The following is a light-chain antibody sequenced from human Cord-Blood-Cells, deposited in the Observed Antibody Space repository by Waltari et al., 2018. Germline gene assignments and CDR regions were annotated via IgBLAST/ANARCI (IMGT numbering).Light chain of an antibody. CDR2: EGS. CDR3: CSYAGSSTYV. V-gene: IGLV2-23*01. CDR1: SSDVGGYNL. J-gene: IGLJ1*01. Sequence: QSALTQPASVSGSPGPSITISCTGTSSDVGGYNLFSWYQQHPGKAPKPMIYEGSKRPSGVSNRFSGSKSGNTASLTISGLQAEDEADYYCCSYAGSSTYVFGTGTKVTVL.